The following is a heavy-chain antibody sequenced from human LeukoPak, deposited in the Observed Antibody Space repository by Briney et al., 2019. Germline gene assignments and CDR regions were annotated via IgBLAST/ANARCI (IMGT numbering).Heavy chain of an antibody. CDR2: IKSKGNGGTI. V-gene: IGHV3-15*01. CDR1: GFAFPNAW. D-gene: IGHD3-10*01. J-gene: IGHJ4*02. CDR3: TPDPGRGVRGY. Sequence: GGSLRLSCAASGFAFPNAWVNWVRQAPGKGLEWVGHIKSKGNGGTIDYAAPVKGRFTISGNESKNTLYLQMNSLETEDTAVYFCTPDPGRGVRGYWGQGTLVTVSA.